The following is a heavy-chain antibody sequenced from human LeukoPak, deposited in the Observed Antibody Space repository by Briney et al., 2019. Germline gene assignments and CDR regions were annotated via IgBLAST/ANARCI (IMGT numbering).Heavy chain of an antibody. J-gene: IGHJ4*02. CDR2: INYSGTT. V-gene: IGHV4-39*01. Sequence: SETLSLTCTVSGGAIISDNFYWGWVRRPPGKALEWVGSINYSGTTYYNPSLRSRLSISVDTSRTQFFLRLNSVTAADTAVYYCGRLFDSWGQGILVTVSS. CDR3: GRLFDS. CDR1: GGAIISDNFY.